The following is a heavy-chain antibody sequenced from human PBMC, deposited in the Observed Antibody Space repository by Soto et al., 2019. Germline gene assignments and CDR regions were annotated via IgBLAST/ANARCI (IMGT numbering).Heavy chain of an antibody. Sequence: ASVKVSCKASGYTFTSYGISWVRQAPGQGLEWMGWISAYNGNTNYAQKLQGRVTMTTDTSTSTAYMELRSLRSDDTAVYYCARALGGDYYYYYRMEVWGQGTTVTVSS. V-gene: IGHV1-18*04. J-gene: IGHJ6*02. CDR3: ARALGGDYYYYYRMEV. CDR2: ISAYNGNT. D-gene: IGHD3-16*01. CDR1: GYTFTSYG.